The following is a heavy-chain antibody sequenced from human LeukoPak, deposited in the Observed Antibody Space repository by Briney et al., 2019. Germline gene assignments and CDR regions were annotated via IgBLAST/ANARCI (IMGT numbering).Heavy chain of an antibody. V-gene: IGHV3-74*01. J-gene: IGHJ4*02. CDR2: VSGDGSTT. CDR1: GIIISRFW. D-gene: IGHD1-26*01. CDR3: AKEMGATNYFEY. Sequence: PGGSLRLSCAASGIIISRFWMHWVRQAPGKGLVWVSRVSGDGSTTNYADSVKGRFTISRDTAKNTLYLQMNSLRAEDTAVYYCAKEMGATNYFEYWGQGTLVTVSS.